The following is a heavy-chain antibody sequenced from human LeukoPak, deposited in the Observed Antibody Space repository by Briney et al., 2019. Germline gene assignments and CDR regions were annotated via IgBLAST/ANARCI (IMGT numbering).Heavy chain of an antibody. Sequence: PGGSLRLSCAASGFTFSSYAMSWVRQAPGKGLEWVSAISGSGGSTYYADSVKGRFTISRDNSKNTLYLQMNSLRAEDTAVYYCAKAPSRALYYDILTGYGHYFDYWGQGTLVTVSS. CDR1: GFTFSSYA. V-gene: IGHV3-23*01. CDR2: ISGSGGST. CDR3: AKAPSRALYYDILTGYGHYFDY. J-gene: IGHJ4*02. D-gene: IGHD3-9*01.